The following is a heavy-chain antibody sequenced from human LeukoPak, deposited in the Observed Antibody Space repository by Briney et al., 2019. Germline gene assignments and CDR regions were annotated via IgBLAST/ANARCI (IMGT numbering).Heavy chain of an antibody. Sequence: SSISISISYIYYADSVKGRFTISRDKAKNSLYLKMNRLRGEDTAVYYCASEATYYDSSGYSDYWGQGTLVTVSS. J-gene: IGHJ4*02. CDR2: ISISISYI. CDR3: ASEATYYDSSGYSDY. V-gene: IGHV3-21*01. D-gene: IGHD3-22*01.